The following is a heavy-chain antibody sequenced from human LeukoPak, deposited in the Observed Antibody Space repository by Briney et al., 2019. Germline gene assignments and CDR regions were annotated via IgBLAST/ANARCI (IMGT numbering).Heavy chain of an antibody. J-gene: IGHJ4*02. CDR1: GYTFTGYY. CDR3: ARVDGLGSPYYFDY. V-gene: IGHV1-2*02. Sequence: ASVKVSCKASGYTFTGYYMHWVRQAPGQGLEWMGWINPNSGGTNYAQKFQGRVTMTRDTSISTAYMELSRLRSDDTAVYYCARVDGLGSPYYFDYWGQGTLVTVSS. CDR2: INPNSGGT. D-gene: IGHD3-10*01.